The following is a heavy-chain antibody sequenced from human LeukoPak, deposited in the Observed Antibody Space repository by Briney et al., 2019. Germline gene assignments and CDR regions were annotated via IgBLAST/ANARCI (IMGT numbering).Heavy chain of an antibody. CDR1: GGSFSGYY. CDR2: INHSGST. V-gene: IGHV4-34*01. D-gene: IGHD3-9*01. J-gene: IGHJ6*03. CDR3: ARASSYYDILTGPLAVGYMDV. Sequence: KPSETLSLTCARYGGSFSGYYWSWIRQPPGNGLEWIGEINHSGSTNYNPSLKSRVTISVDTSKNQFSLKLSSVTAADTAVYYCARASSYYDILTGPLAVGYMDVWGKGTTVTVSS.